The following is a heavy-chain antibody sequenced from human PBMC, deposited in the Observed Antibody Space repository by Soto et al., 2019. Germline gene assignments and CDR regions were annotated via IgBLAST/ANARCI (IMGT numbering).Heavy chain of an antibody. V-gene: IGHV3-30*18. Sequence: QVQLVESGGSVAEPGGSRRLSCAASGFSFSYYGLHWVRQAPGKGLEWLARITHDGYNRYYADSVKGRFTISRDNSKNTIFRQMNSLKSEGKAVYYCAKGGSFDIWAQGAPVTFSS. CDR3: AKGGSFDI. CDR2: ITHDGYNR. D-gene: IGHD6-6*01. CDR1: GFSFSYYG. J-gene: IGHJ4*02.